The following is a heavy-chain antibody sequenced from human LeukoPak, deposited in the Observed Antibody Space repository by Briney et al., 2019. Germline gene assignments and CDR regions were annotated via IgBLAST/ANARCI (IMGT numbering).Heavy chain of an antibody. CDR3: ARGGRSYCSSTSCYFNNWFDP. CDR2: IIPIFGTA. D-gene: IGHD2-2*01. CDR1: GGTFSSYA. V-gene: IGHV1-69*13. J-gene: IGHJ5*02. Sequence: ASVKVSCKASGGTFSSYAISWVRQAPGQGLEWMGRIIPIFGTANYAQKFQGRVTITADESTSTAYMELSSPRSEDTAVYYCARGGRSYCSSTSCYFNNWFDPWGQGTLVTVSS.